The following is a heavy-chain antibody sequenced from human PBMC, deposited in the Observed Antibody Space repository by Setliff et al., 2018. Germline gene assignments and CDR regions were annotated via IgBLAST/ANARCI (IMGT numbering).Heavy chain of an antibody. CDR1: GGTFNSYG. J-gene: IGHJ3*02. CDR2: SIPISGTT. CDR3: AISTIFGVVSPTPDAFDI. Sequence: SVKVSCKTSGGTFNSYGIDWVRQAPGQGLEWMGRSIPISGTTKYAQKFQDRVTITADKSTSTAYMELSSLTSDDTAVYYCAISTIFGVVSPTPDAFDIWGQGTMVTVSS. D-gene: IGHD3-3*01. V-gene: IGHV1-69*06.